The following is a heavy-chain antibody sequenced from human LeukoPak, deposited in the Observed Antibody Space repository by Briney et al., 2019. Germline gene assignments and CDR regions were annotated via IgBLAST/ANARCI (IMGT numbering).Heavy chain of an antibody. D-gene: IGHD1-26*01. V-gene: IGHV3-23*01. CDR2: ISGSGGST. J-gene: IGHJ6*03. Sequence: GGSLRLSCAASGFTFNSYWMSWVRQAPGKGLEWVSAISGSGGSTYYADSVKGRFTISRDNSKNTLYLQMNSLRAEDTAVYYCAKALSGSYAPEYYYYYMDVWGKGTTVTISS. CDR3: AKALSGSYAPEYYYYYMDV. CDR1: GFTFNSYW.